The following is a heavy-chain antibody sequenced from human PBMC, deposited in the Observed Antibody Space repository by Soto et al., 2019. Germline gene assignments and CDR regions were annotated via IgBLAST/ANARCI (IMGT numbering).Heavy chain of an antibody. J-gene: IGHJ6*02. CDR3: ARDRLRYKWKDFPYYYYGMDV. CDR1: GFTFSSYA. D-gene: IGHD1-1*01. CDR2: ISYDGSNK. V-gene: IGHV3-30-3*01. Sequence: QVQLVESGGGVVQPGRSLRLSCAASGFTFSSYAMHWVRQAPGKGLEWVAVISYDGSNKYYADSVKGRFTISRDNSKNTLYLQMNSLRTEDTAVYYCARDRLRYKWKDFPYYYYGMDVWCQGTTVTVSS.